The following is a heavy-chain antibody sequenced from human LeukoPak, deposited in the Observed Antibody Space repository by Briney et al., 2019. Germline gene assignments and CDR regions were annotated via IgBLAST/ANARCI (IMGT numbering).Heavy chain of an antibody. D-gene: IGHD3-3*01. Sequence: GGSLRLSCAASGFTFSHYAMSWVRQAPGKGLEWVANIKQDGSEKYYVDSVKGRFTISRDYAKNSLYLQMNSLRAEDTAVYYCAREHNDFWSGYSPLYYYYYMDVWGKGTTVTVSS. CDR2: IKQDGSEK. CDR3: AREHNDFWSGYSPLYYYYYMDV. J-gene: IGHJ6*03. V-gene: IGHV3-7*01. CDR1: GFTFSHYA.